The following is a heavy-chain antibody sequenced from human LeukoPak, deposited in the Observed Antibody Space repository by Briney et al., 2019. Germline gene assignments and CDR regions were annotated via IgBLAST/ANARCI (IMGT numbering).Heavy chain of an antibody. V-gene: IGHV3-20*04. CDR1: GFTFDDYG. D-gene: IGHD6-19*01. Sequence: GGSLRLSCAASGFTFDDYGMSWVRQAPGKGLEWVSGINWNGGSTGYADSVKGRFTISRDNAKNSLYLQMNSLRAEGTALYYCARLNSIAVAGTVDYWGQGTLVTVSS. CDR3: ARLNSIAVAGTVDY. CDR2: INWNGGST. J-gene: IGHJ4*02.